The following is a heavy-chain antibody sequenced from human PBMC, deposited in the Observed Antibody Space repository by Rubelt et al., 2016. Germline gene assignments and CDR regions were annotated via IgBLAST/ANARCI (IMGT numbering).Heavy chain of an antibody. CDR2: ISYDGSNN. CDR3: ARGLGEIVVVSYFDY. J-gene: IGHJ4*02. V-gene: IGHV3-30*04. CDR1: GFTFSSYA. D-gene: IGHD3-22*01. Sequence: ESGGGLVQPGGSLRLSCAASGFTFSSYAMHWVRQAPGKGLEWVAVISYDGSNNYYADSVKGRFTISRDNSKNTLYLQMNSLRAEDTAVYYCARGLGEIVVVSYFDYWGQGTLVTVSS.